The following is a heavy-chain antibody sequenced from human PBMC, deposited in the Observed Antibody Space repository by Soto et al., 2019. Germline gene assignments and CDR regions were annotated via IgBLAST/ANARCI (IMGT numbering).Heavy chain of an antibody. J-gene: IGHJ3*02. CDR2: IYYSGST. CDR3: ARRTNYGTFDI. D-gene: IGHD1-7*01. V-gene: IGHV4-59*08. Sequence: QVQLQESGPGLVKPSETLSLTCTVSGGSISSYYWSWIRQPPGKGLEWIGFIYYSGSTNYNPSLKSRVTISVDTSKNQFSLKLTSVTAADTAVYYCARRTNYGTFDIWGQGTMVTVSS. CDR1: GGSISSYY.